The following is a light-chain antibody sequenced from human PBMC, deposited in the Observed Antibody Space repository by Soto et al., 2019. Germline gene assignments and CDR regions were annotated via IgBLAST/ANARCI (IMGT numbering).Light chain of an antibody. CDR2: DAS. CDR1: QSVSSY. CDR3: QQRSNWPPIT. J-gene: IGKJ5*01. Sequence: EIVLPQSPATLSLSPGERATLSCRASQSVSSYLAWYQQKPGQAPRLLIYDASNRATGIPARFSGSGSGTDFTLTISSLQPEDFAVYYCQQRSNWPPITFGQGTRLENK. V-gene: IGKV3-11*01.